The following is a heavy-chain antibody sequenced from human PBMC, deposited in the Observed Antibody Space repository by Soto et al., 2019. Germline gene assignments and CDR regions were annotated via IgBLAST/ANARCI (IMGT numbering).Heavy chain of an antibody. J-gene: IGHJ4*02. CDR1: GGSFSGYY. CDR3: ARGLTYFDILTGTPSYYFDY. D-gene: IGHD3-9*01. Sequence: PSETLSLTCAVYGGSFSGYYWSWIRQPPGKGLEWIGEINHSGSTNYNPSLKSRVTISVDTSKNQFSLKLSSVTAADTAVYYCARGLTYFDILTGTPSYYFDYWGQGIRVTVAS. CDR2: INHSGST. V-gene: IGHV4-34*01.